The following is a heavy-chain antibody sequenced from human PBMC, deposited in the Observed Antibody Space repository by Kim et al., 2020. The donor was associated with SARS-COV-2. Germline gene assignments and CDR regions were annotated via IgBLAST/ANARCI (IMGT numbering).Heavy chain of an antibody. J-gene: IGHJ4*02. CDR1: GFTFSSYG. D-gene: IGHD4-17*01. CDR3: AKAEDYGDYVFSY. CDR2: ISYDGSNK. Sequence: GGSLRLSCAASGFTFSSYGMHWVRQAPGKGLEWVAVISYDGSNKYYADSVKGRFTISRDNSKNTLYLQMNSLRAEDTAVYYCAKAEDYGDYVFSYWGQGTLVTVSS. V-gene: IGHV3-30*18.